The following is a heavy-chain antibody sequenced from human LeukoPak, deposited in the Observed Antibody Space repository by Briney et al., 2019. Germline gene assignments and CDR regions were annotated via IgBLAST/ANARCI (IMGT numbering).Heavy chain of an antibody. CDR2: IDRGVGST. CDR3: ANDPDV. J-gene: IGHJ6*02. V-gene: IGHV3-23*01. CDR1: GFTFSSYD. Sequence: GGSLRLSCAASGFTFSSYDLSWVRQAPGKGLECVAAIDRGVGSTYYADSVKGRFTISRDNSKNTLYLQMNNLRADDTAIYYCANDPDVWGQGTTVTVSS.